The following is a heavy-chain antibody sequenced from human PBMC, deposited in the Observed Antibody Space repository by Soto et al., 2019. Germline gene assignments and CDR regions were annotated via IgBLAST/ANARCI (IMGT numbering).Heavy chain of an antibody. D-gene: IGHD3-9*01. CDR3: ARDQKLILTGYFGNYYYYGMDV. CDR1: GGSISSGDYY. CDR2: IYYSGST. V-gene: IGHV4-30-4*01. J-gene: IGHJ6*02. Sequence: QVQLQESGPGLVKPSQTLSLTCTVSGGSISSGDYYWSWIRQPPGKGLEWIGYIYYSGSTYYNPSLKSRVTISVDTSKNQFSLKLSSVTAADTAVYYCARDQKLILTGYFGNYYYYGMDVWGQGTTVTVSS.